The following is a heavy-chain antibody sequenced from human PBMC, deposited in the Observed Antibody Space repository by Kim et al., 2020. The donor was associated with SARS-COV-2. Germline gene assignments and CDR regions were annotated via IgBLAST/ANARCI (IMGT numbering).Heavy chain of an antibody. CDR3: AREWYLDY. J-gene: IGHJ4*02. CDR2: GGST. V-gene: IGHV1-46*01. Sequence: GGSTSYAQRFQGRVTMTRDTSTSTVYMELGSLRSEDTAVYYCAREWYLDYWGQGTLVTVSS.